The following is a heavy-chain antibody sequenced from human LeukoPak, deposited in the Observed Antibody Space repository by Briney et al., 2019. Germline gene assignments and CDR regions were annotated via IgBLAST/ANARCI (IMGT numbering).Heavy chain of an antibody. CDR3: ARDYYGWLFDY. V-gene: IGHV3-7*01. J-gene: IGHJ4*02. CDR1: GFTFSSYW. D-gene: IGHD3-10*01. Sequence: GGSLRLSCAASGFTFSSYWMSWVRQAPGKGLEWVANIKQHGSEKYYVDSVKGRFTISRDDAKNSLYLQMNSLRAEDTAVYYCARDYYGWLFDYWGQGTLVTVSS. CDR2: IKQHGSEK.